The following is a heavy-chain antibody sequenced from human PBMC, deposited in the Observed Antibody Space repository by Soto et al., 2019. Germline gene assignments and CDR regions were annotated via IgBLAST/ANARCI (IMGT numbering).Heavy chain of an antibody. CDR1: GGSISSGGYY. D-gene: IGHD3-10*01. J-gene: IGHJ4*02. V-gene: IGHV4-31*03. CDR2: IYYSGST. CDR3: ARDAEVGSGSLPLRVFDY. Sequence: SETLSLTCTVSGGSISSGGYYWSWIRQHPGKGLEWIGYIYYSGSTYYNPSLKSRVTISVDTSKNQFSLKLSSVTAADTAVYYCARDAEVGSGSLPLRVFDYWGQGTLVTAPQ.